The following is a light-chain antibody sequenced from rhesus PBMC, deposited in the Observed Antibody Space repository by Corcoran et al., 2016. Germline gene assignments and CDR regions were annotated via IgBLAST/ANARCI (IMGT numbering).Light chain of an antibody. CDR3: QQYDDLPYS. J-gene: IGKJ2*01. V-gene: IGKV1-19*01. CDR2: SAS. Sequence: DIQMTQSPSSLSASVGDKVTITCHASQDIAGWLAWYQQKPGKAPRPLIHSASTLQSGVPSRFSGSGSGTGYSLTISSLQPEDFATYHCQQYDDLPYSFGQGTKVEIK. CDR1: QDIAGW.